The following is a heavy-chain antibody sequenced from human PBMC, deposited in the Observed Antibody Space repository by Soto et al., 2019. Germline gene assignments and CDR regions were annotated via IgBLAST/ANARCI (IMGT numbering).Heavy chain of an antibody. Sequence: GGSLRLSCTASGFTFGDYAMSWFRQAPGKGLEWVGFIRSKAYGGTTEYAASVKGRFTISRDDSKSIAYLQMNSLKTEDTAVYYCTRDDFSPPYYFDYWGQGTLVTVSS. J-gene: IGHJ4*02. CDR1: GFTFGDYA. CDR3: TRDDFSPPYYFDY. D-gene: IGHD3-3*01. CDR2: IRSKAYGGTT. V-gene: IGHV3-49*03.